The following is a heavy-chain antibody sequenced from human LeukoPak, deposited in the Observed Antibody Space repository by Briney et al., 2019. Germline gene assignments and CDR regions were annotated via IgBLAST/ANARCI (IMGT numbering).Heavy chain of an antibody. D-gene: IGHD3-3*01. Sequence: QSGGSLGLSCAASGFTFSSYAMSWVRQAPGKGLEWVSAISGSGGSTYYADSVKGRFTISRDNSKNTLYLQMNSLRAEDTAVYYCAKGGDYDFWSGSNWFDPWGQGTLVTVSS. CDR1: GFTFSSYA. V-gene: IGHV3-23*01. CDR2: ISGSGGST. CDR3: AKGGDYDFWSGSNWFDP. J-gene: IGHJ5*02.